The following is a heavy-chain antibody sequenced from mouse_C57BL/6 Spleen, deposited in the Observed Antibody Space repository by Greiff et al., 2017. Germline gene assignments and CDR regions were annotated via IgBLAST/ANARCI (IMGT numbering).Heavy chain of an antibody. CDR3: ARDPPYDYVYFDV. D-gene: IGHD2-4*01. CDR1: GYAFSSSW. CDR2: IYPGDGDT. V-gene: IGHV1-82*01. Sequence: QVQLQQSGPELVKPGASVKISCKASGYAFSSSWMNWVKQRPGKGLEWIGRIYPGDGDTNYNGKFKGKATLTADKSSSTAYMQLSSLTSEDSAVYFCARDPPYDYVYFDVWGTGTTVTVSS. J-gene: IGHJ1*03.